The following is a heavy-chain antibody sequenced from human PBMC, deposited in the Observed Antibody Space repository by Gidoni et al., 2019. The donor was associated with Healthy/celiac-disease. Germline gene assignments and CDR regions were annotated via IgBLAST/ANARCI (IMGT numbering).Heavy chain of an antibody. CDR3: ARGSPAATYWYFDL. D-gene: IGHD2-2*01. CDR1: GFTFSSYS. V-gene: IGHV3-21*01. J-gene: IGHJ2*01. CDR2: SSSSSSYI. Sequence: DVQLVESGGGLVSAGGYLRISGAASGFTFSSYSMNWVSPAQGTGLEWVSSSSSSSSYIYYADSVKGRFTISRDNPKNSLYLQMNSLRAEDTAVYYCARGSPAATYWYFDLWGRGTLVTVSS.